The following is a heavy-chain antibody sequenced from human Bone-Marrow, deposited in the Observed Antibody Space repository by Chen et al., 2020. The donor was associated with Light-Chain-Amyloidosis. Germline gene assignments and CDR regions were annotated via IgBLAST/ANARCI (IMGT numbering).Heavy chain of an antibody. V-gene: IGHV3-23*04. Sequence: EVQLVESGGGLVQPGGSLRHCCATSGFNVSRFGMSWVRQAPGKGLEWVSTVSGSTGSTYYAGAVKGRFIISRDNSKSTLYLQMNSLRAGDTAVYFCTRKGGYFDFWGQGSLVTVSS. D-gene: IGHD3-10*01. CDR2: VSGSTGST. CDR1: GFNVSRFG. J-gene: IGHJ4*02. CDR3: TRKGGYFDF.